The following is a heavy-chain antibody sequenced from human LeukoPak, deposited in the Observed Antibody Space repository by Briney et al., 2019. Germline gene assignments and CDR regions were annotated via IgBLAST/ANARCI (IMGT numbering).Heavy chain of an antibody. J-gene: IGHJ4*02. CDR1: GGTFSSYA. CDR2: IIPIFGTA. CDR3: ASDVRSGGSCYTF. V-gene: IGHV1-69*13. D-gene: IGHD2-15*01. Sequence: SVKVSCKASGGTFSSYAISWVRQAPGQGLEWMGGIIPIFGTANYAQKFQGRVTITVDESTSTAYMELSSLRSEDTAVYYCASDVRSGGSCYTFWGQGTLVTVSS.